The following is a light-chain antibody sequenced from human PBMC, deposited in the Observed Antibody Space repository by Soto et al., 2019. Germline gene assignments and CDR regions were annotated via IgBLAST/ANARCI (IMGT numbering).Light chain of an antibody. CDR3: QQRSNWPT. CDR2: DAS. CDR1: QGVSSN. Sequence: EIVLTQSPATLSLSPGERATLSCRASQGVSSNLAWYQQKPGQAPSLLIYDASSRATGIPARFSGSGSGTDFTLTISSLEPEDFAVYFCQQRSNWPTLGGGTKVDIK. V-gene: IGKV3-11*01. J-gene: IGKJ4*01.